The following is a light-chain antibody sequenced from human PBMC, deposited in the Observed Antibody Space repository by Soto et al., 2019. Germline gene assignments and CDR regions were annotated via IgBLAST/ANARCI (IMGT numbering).Light chain of an antibody. CDR3: NSFTTNNTRI. Sequence: QSALTQPASVSGSPGQSIAISCTGTSSDVGAYNYVSWFQQYSGKAPKLMIYDVSNRPSGVSDRFSGSKSGNTASLTISGRQAEDEADYYCNSFTTNNTRIFGGGTKLTVL. CDR2: DVS. J-gene: IGLJ2*01. V-gene: IGLV2-14*03. CDR1: SSDVGAYNY.